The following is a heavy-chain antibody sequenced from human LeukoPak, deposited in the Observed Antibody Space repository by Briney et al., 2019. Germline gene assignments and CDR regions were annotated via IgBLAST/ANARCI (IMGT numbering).Heavy chain of an antibody. CDR3: AKDGFDYYDSSGYYYFNY. D-gene: IGHD3-22*01. Sequence: GGSLRLSCAASGFTFSNHAMSWVRPAPGKGLQRVSALSGGGVAIYYADSVKGRFTISRDNSTNTLYLQMNSLRAEDTAVYYCAKDGFDYYDSSGYYYFNYWGQGTLVTVSS. CDR2: LSGGGVAI. V-gene: IGHV3-23*01. CDR1: GFTFSNHA. J-gene: IGHJ4*02.